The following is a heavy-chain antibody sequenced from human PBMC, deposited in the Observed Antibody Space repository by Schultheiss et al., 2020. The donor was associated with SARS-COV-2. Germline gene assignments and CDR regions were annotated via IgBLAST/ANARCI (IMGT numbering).Heavy chain of an antibody. CDR1: GYSFSNYW. D-gene: IGHD4-17*01. CDR3: ARHPTTVTNGVDY. CDR2: IYPGDSDT. J-gene: IGHJ4*02. Sequence: GGSLRLSCKGSGYSFSNYWIGWVRQMPGKGLEWMGIIYPGDSDTIYSPSFRGQVTISADKSISTAYLQWSSLKASDTAMYYCARHPTTVTNGVDYWGQGTLVTVSS. V-gene: IGHV5-51*01.